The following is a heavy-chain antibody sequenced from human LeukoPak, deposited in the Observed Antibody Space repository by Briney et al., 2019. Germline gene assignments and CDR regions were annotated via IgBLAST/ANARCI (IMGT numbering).Heavy chain of an antibody. J-gene: IGHJ4*02. CDR2: ISAYNGNT. Sequence: AASVKVSCKASGYTFTSYGISWVRQAPGQGLEWMGWISAYNGNTNYAQKLQGRVTMTTDTSTSTVYMELSSLRSEDTAVYYCARDIERDYYDSSGTFDYWGQGTLVTVSS. V-gene: IGHV1-18*01. D-gene: IGHD3-22*01. CDR3: ARDIERDYYDSSGTFDY. CDR1: GYTFTSYG.